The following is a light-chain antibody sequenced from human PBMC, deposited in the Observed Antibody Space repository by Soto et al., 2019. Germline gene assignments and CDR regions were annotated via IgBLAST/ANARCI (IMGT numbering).Light chain of an antibody. Sequence: EIVMTQSPATLSVSPGERATLSCRASQGVTSDLAWYQHKPGQVPRLLIYGASTGATGIPARFSGSGSGTAFTLTVNSLQSEDFAIYYCQQYNSWPITFGGGTKVEI. CDR1: QGVTSD. V-gene: IGKV3-15*01. CDR3: QQYNSWPIT. CDR2: GAS. J-gene: IGKJ4*01.